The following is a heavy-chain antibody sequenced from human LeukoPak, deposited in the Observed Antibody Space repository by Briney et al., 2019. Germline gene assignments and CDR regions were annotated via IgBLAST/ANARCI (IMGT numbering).Heavy chain of an antibody. V-gene: IGHV3-23*01. CDR2: LGDSGTST. CDR1: GFTFGSYA. Sequence: PGGSLRLSCAASGFTFGSYAMTWARQAPGKGLEWVSSLGDSGTSTYYAVSVKGRFTLSRDDSRNTVYLQLNNLRVEDTAIYYCARASWISTADAVCWGQGTQVTVSS. J-gene: IGHJ4*02. CDR3: ARASWISTADAVC. D-gene: IGHD2-2*03.